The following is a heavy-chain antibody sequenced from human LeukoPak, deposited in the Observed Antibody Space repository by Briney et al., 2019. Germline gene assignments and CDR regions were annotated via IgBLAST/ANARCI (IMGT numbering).Heavy chain of an antibody. J-gene: IGHJ5*02. Sequence: GESLKISCQASGYSFTSSWIGWARQMPGKGLEWMAITNPGDSDTRYSPSFQGQVTISADKSISTVYLQWGSLMASDTAMYYCARQPGAGWFDPWGQGTLVTVSS. CDR3: ARQPGAGWFDP. D-gene: IGHD3-10*01. V-gene: IGHV5-51*01. CDR1: GYSFTSSW. CDR2: TNPGDSDT.